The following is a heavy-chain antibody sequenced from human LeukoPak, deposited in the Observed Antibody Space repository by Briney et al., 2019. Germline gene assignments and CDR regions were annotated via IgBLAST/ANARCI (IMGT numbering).Heavy chain of an antibody. J-gene: IGHJ3*02. V-gene: IGHV1-46*01. Sequence: GASVKVSCKASGYTFTSYYMHWVRQAPGQGLEWMGIINPSGGSTSYAQKFQGRVTMTRDTSTSTVYMELSSLRSEDTAVYYCARAAPIITMIVEYDAFDIWGQGTMVTVSS. D-gene: IGHD3-22*01. CDR1: GYTFTSYY. CDR3: ARAAPIITMIVEYDAFDI. CDR2: INPSGGST.